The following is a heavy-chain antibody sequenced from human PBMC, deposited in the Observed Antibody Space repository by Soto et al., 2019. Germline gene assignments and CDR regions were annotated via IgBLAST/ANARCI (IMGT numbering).Heavy chain of an antibody. CDR3: AKDRRRITMIVVGTDAFDI. V-gene: IGHV3-23*01. J-gene: IGHJ3*02. CDR2: ISGSGGST. CDR1: GFTFSSYA. Sequence: GGSLRLSCAASGFTFSSYAMSWVRQAPGKGLEWVSAISGSGGSTYYADSVKGRFTISRDNSKNTLYLQMNSLRAEDTAVYYCAKDRRRITMIVVGTDAFDIWGQGTMVTVSS. D-gene: IGHD3-22*01.